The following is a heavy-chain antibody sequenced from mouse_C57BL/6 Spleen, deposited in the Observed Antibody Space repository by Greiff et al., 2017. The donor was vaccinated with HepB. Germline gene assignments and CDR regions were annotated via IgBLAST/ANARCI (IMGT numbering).Heavy chain of an antibody. CDR1: GFSLTSYG. V-gene: IGHV2-5*01. D-gene: IGHD4-1*01. J-gene: IGHJ3*01. Sequence: VKLVESGPGLVQPSQSLSITCTVSGFSLTSYGVHWVRQSPGKGLEWLGVIWRGGSTDYNAAFMSRLSITKDNSKSQVFFKMNSLQADDTAIYSCASHNWDVGWFAYWGQGTLVTVSA. CDR2: IWRGGST. CDR3: ASHNWDVGWFAY.